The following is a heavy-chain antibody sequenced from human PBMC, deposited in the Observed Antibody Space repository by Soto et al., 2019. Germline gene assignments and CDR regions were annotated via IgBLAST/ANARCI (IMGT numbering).Heavy chain of an antibody. J-gene: IGHJ4*02. CDR2: IYPGDSET. Sequence: ESPTNSSKGAGYSFAIYWSGLVRSMLGNGLEWMGIIYPGDSETRYSPSFQGQVTISADKSISTAYLQWSSLKASDTAMYYCARHDYYDSSGYLRLDYWGQGTLVTVSS. CDR1: GYSFAIYW. V-gene: IGHV5-51*01. D-gene: IGHD3-22*01. CDR3: ARHDYYDSSGYLRLDY.